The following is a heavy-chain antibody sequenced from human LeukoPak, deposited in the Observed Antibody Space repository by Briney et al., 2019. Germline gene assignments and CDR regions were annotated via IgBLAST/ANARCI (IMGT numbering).Heavy chain of an antibody. J-gene: IGHJ3*02. CDR3: ARGLYYDFWSGYYIPLTNAFDI. D-gene: IGHD3-3*01. CDR2: ISSSGSTI. V-gene: IGHV3-11*04. CDR1: GFTFSDYY. Sequence: PGGSLRLPCAASGFTFSDYYMSWIRQAPGKGLEWVSDISSSGSTIDYADSVKGRFTISRDNAKNSLYLQMNSLRAEDAAVYYCARGLYYDFWSGYYIPLTNAFDIWGQGTMVTVSS.